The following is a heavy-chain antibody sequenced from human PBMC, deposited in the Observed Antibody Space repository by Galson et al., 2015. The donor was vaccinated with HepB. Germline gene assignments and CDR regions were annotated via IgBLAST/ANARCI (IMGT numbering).Heavy chain of an antibody. D-gene: IGHD6-13*01. CDR2: IYSGGST. J-gene: IGHJ4*02. CDR1: GFTVSSNY. CDR3: ARDGEIAAAGFFDY. Sequence: SLRLSCAASGFTVSSNYMSWVRQAPGKGLEWVSVIYSGGSTYYADSVKGRFTISRDNSKNTLYLQMNSLRAEDTAVYYCARDGEIAAAGFFDYWGQGTLVTVSS. V-gene: IGHV3-66*01.